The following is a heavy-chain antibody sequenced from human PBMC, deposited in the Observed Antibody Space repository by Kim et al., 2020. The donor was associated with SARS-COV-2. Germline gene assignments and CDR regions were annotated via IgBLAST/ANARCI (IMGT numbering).Heavy chain of an antibody. CDR3: ARGTQLWFFDY. V-gene: IGHV1-69*01. Sequence: ANYAQKFQGRVTITADESTSTAYMELSSLRSEDTAVYYCARGTQLWFFDYWGQGTLVTVSS. D-gene: IGHD5-18*01. CDR2: A. J-gene: IGHJ4*02.